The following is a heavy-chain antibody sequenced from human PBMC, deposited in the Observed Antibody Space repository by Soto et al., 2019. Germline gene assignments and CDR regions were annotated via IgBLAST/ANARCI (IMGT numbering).Heavy chain of an antibody. CDR3: AKGLVMAVAGLFDY. V-gene: IGHV3-23*01. J-gene: IGHJ4*02. D-gene: IGHD6-19*01. Sequence: EVQLLESGGGLVQPGGSLRLSCAASGFTFSSYAMSWVRQAPGKGLEWVSAISAGGITTYYADSVKGRFTISRDTSKNTLCLPMSSLRADDTAVYYCAKGLVMAVAGLFDYWGQGTLVTVSS. CDR2: ISAGGITT. CDR1: GFTFSSYA.